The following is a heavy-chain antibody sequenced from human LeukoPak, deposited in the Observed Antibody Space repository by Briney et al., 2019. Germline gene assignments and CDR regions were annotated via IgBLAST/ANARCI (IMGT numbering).Heavy chain of an antibody. CDR1: GFPLTVNY. CDR3: ARGKRTFDP. V-gene: IGHV3-11*01. Sequence: GGSLRLSCGATGFPLTVNYMIGMRQPPGKAPEWVAYISRGNYSKYYDDSVMRRLTITSDSTNNSLFLEMSTLRVDDTALYYCARGKRTFDPRGQGTLVIVSS. J-gene: IGHJ5*02. CDR2: ISRGNYSK.